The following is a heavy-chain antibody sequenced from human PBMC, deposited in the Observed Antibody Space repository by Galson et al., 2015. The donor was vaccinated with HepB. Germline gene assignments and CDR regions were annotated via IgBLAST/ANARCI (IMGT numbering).Heavy chain of an antibody. CDR3: AKGFSN. CDR2: ISYDGSNK. V-gene: IGHV3-30*18. Sequence: SLRLSCAASGFTFSSCGMHWVRQAPGKGLEWVAVISYDGSNKYYADSVKGRFTISRDNSKNTLYLHMNSLRAEDTAVYYCAKGFSNWGQGTLVTVSS. J-gene: IGHJ4*02. CDR1: GFTFSSCG.